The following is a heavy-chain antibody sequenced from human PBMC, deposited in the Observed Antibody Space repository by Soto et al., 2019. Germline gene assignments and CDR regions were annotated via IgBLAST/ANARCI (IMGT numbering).Heavy chain of an antibody. J-gene: IGHJ6*02. Sequence: GGSLRLSCAASGFTFSSYWMHWVRQAPGKGLVWVSRINSDGSSTSYADSVKGRFTISRDDAKNTLYLQMNSLRAEDTAVYYCARAIPGPFWSSYPSYYYGMDVWGQGTTVTVSS. CDR3: ARAIPGPFWSSYPSYYYGMDV. CDR1: GFTFSSYW. D-gene: IGHD3-3*01. V-gene: IGHV3-74*01. CDR2: INSDGSST.